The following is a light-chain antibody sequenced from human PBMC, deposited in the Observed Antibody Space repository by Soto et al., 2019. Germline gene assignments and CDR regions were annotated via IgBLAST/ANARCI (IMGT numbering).Light chain of an antibody. Sequence: EIVMTQSPGTLSVSPGERATLSCRASQSVSSNLAWYQQKPGQAPRLLIYDASTRASGIPARFSGSGSGTEFTLTISSLQSEDFAVYYCQQYKNWPPYTFGQGTKLEIK. CDR3: QQYKNWPPYT. J-gene: IGKJ2*01. CDR1: QSVSSN. CDR2: DAS. V-gene: IGKV3-15*01.